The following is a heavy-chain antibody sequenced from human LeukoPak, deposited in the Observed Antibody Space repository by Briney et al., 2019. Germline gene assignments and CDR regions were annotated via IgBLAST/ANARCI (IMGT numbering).Heavy chain of an antibody. CDR1: ALTFGDDA. Sequence: GGSLRLSCTASALTFGDDAMNWVRKAPGKGLEWVGFIRSNVYGGTTEYAASVKGRFTISRDDSKSIAYLQMNSLKTEDTAVYYCTRDGYGGYDLALYYFDYWGQGTLVTVSA. J-gene: IGHJ4*02. D-gene: IGHD5-12*01. CDR2: IRSNVYGGTT. V-gene: IGHV3-49*04. CDR3: TRDGYGGYDLALYYFDY.